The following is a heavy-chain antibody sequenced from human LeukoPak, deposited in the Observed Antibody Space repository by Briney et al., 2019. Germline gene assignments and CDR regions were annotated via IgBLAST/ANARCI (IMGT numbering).Heavy chain of an antibody. Sequence: GASVKVSCKASGYTFTIYYLHWLRQAPGQGPEWMGWINPNGGGTKYAQKFEGRVTMTWDTSTTSAYMELGSLKSDDTAVYFCASTSMEVGATQFDYWGQGTLVTVSS. J-gene: IGHJ4*02. V-gene: IGHV1-2*02. CDR2: INPNGGGT. CDR3: ASTSMEVGATQFDY. D-gene: IGHD1-26*01. CDR1: GYTFTIYY.